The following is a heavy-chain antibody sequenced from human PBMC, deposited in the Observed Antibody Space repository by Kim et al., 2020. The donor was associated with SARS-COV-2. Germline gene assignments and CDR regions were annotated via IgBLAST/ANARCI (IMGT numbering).Heavy chain of an antibody. D-gene: IGHD3-3*01. J-gene: IGHJ3*02. Sequence: GGSLRLSCAASGFTFSSYAMSWVRQAPGKGLEWVSVIYSGGSSTYYADSVKGRFTISRDNSKNTLYLQMNSLRAEDTAVYYCAKVRHVRYDFWSDYKGDAFDIWCQGTMVTVSS. V-gene: IGHV3-23*03. CDR1: GFTFSSYA. CDR2: IYSGGSST. CDR3: AKVRHVRYDFWSDYKGDAFDI.